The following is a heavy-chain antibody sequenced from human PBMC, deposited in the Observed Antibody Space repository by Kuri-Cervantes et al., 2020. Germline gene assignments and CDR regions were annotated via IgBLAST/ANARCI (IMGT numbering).Heavy chain of an antibody. CDR1: GGSVGSDSYY. CDR3: ARDLLAATPQKRKCYYYGMDV. V-gene: IGHV4-61*01. J-gene: IGHJ6*02. CDR2: IYYSGST. D-gene: IGHD2-15*01. Sequence: SETLSLTCTVSGGSVGSDSYYWSWIRQPPGKGLEWIGYIYYSGSTNYNPSLKSRVTISVDTSKNQFSLKLSSVTAADTAVYYCARDLLAATPQKRKCYYYGMDVWGQGTTVTDSS.